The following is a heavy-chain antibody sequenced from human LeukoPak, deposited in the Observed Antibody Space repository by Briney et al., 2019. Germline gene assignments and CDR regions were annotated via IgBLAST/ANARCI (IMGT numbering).Heavy chain of an antibody. CDR1: GFTFSSYW. V-gene: IGHV3-7*01. D-gene: IGHD2-2*01. J-gene: IGHJ6*02. CDR2: IKQDGSEK. Sequence: PGGSLRLSCAASGFTFSSYWMSWVRQAPGKGLEWVANIKQDGSEKYYVDSAKGRFTISRDNAKNSLYLQMNSLRAEDTAVYYCARALYCSSTSCSQDYYYYGMDVWGQGTTVTVSS. CDR3: ARALYCSSTSCSQDYYYYGMDV.